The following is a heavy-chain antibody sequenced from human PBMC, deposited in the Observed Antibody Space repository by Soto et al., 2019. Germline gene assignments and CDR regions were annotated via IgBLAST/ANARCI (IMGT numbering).Heavy chain of an antibody. CDR2: IIPIFGTA. CDR3: ARGVVGAAADNYYFDY. Sequence: QVQLVQSGAEVNKPGSSVKVSCKASGGTFSSYAISWVRQAPGQGLEWMGGIIPIFGTANYAQKFQGRVTITADESTSTAYMELSSLRSEDTAVYYCARGVVGAAADNYYFDYWGQGTLVTVSS. CDR1: GGTFSSYA. V-gene: IGHV1-69*01. D-gene: IGHD6-13*01. J-gene: IGHJ4*02.